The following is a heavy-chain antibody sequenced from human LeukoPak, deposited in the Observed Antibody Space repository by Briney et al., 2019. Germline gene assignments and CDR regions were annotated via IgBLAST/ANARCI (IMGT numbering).Heavy chain of an antibody. CDR2: IIPIFGTA. CDR1: GGTFSSYA. Sequence: GSSVKVSCKASGGTFSSYAISWVRQAPGQGLEWMGRIIPIFGTANYAQKFQGRVTITADKSTSTAYMELSSLRSEDTAVYYCARDRGPWGIVVVTAPFDYWGQATLVTVSS. J-gene: IGHJ4*02. V-gene: IGHV1-69*06. D-gene: IGHD2-21*02. CDR3: ARDRGPWGIVVVTAPFDY.